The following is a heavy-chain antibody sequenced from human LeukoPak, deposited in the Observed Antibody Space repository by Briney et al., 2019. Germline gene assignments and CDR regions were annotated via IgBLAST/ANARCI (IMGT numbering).Heavy chain of an antibody. CDR3: AKRSGYTTGWFFDF. CDR1: GFSFSSYA. Sequence: GGSLKLSCAASGFSFSSYAMSWVRQAPGKGLGWVSSISGSGDNAYYAESVKGRFTISRDNSKNTLFLQMSSLRAEDTAVFYCAKRSGYTTGWFFDFWGQGTLVTVSS. J-gene: IGHJ4*02. V-gene: IGHV3-23*01. CDR2: ISGSGDNA. D-gene: IGHD6-19*01.